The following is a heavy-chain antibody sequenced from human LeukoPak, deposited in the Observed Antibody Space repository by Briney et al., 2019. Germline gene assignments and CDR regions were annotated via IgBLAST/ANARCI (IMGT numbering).Heavy chain of an antibody. CDR3: ARLYGDHGDS. CDR1: GFTFSNYW. V-gene: IGHV3-23*01. D-gene: IGHD4-17*01. J-gene: IGHJ4*02. Sequence: GGSLRLSCAASGFTFSNYWMSWVRQAPGKGLEWVSAISRSGDNTYYADSVEGRFTISRDNSKNTLYLQMNSLRAEDTAVFYCARLYGDHGDSWGQGTLVTVSS. CDR2: ISRSGDNT.